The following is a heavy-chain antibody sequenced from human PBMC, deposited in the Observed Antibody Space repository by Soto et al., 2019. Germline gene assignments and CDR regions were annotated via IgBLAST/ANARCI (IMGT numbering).Heavy chain of an antibody. Sequence: GGSVKVSCKVSGYTLTELSMHWVRQAPGKGLEWVAVISYDGSNKYYADSVKGRFTISRDNSKNTLYLQMNSLRAEDTAVYYCAKSFGRYSYGYVPDYWGQGTLVTVSS. CDR2: ISYDGSNK. D-gene: IGHD5-18*01. CDR3: AKSFGRYSYGYVPDY. J-gene: IGHJ4*02. CDR1: GYTLTELS. V-gene: IGHV3-30*18.